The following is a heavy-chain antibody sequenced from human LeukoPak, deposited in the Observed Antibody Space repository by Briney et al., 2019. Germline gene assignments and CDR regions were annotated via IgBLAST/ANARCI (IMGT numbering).Heavy chain of an antibody. CDR2: IYYSGST. J-gene: IGHJ3*02. CDR1: GGSISSGDYY. Sequence: SETLSLTCTVSGGSISSGDYYWSWIRQPPGKGLEWIGYIYYSGSTYYNPSLKSRVTISVDTSKNQFSLKLSSVTAADTAVYYCARGSLWFGGLLYTHDAFDIWGQGTMVTVSS. V-gene: IGHV4-30-4*08. D-gene: IGHD3-10*01. CDR3: ARGSLWFGGLLYTHDAFDI.